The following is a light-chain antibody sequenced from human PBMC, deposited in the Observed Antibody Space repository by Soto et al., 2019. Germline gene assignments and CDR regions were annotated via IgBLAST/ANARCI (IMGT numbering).Light chain of an antibody. CDR1: QSVSSN. CDR3: QQSYSIL. Sequence: EIVMTQSPATLSVSPGERVTLSCRASQSVSSNLAWYQQKPGQAPRLLIYGASTRATGIPARFSGSGSETEFTLTISSLQSEDFAVYHCQQSYSILFGGGTKVEI. CDR2: GAS. J-gene: IGKJ4*01. V-gene: IGKV3-15*01.